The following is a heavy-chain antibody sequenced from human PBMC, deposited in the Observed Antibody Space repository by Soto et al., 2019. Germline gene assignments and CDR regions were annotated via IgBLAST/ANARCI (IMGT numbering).Heavy chain of an antibody. V-gene: IGHV3-23*01. CDR3: AKGYGGGAACWIFDY. CDR2: ITGGGDST. CDR1: GFSFSTNS. Sequence: EVQLLESGGGLVQPGGSLRLSCAASGFSFSTNSMSWVRQAPGKGLEWVSSITGGGDSTYYAYSVKGRRPMSRDNYNNKLPLQLDSLSAEAAAIYFCAKGYGGGAACWIFDYWGQGTLVTVSS. D-gene: IGHD2-21*01. J-gene: IGHJ4*02.